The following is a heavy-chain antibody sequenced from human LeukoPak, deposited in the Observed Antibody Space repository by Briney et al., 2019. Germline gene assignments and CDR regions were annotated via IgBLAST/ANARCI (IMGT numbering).Heavy chain of an antibody. CDR1: GGSISSSSYY. V-gene: IGHV4-39*07. D-gene: IGHD1-26*01. CDR2: IYYSGST. Sequence: PSETLSLTCTVSGGSISSSSYYWGWIRQPPGKGLEWIGSIYYSGSTYYNPSLKSRVTISVDTSKNQFSLKLSSVTAADTAVYYCAGDSIVGATTSSYWGQGTLVTVSS. CDR3: AGDSIVGATTSSY. J-gene: IGHJ4*02.